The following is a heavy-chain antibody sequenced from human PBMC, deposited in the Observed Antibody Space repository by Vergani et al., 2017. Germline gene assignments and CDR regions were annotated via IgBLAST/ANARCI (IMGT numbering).Heavy chain of an antibody. J-gene: IGHJ4*02. Sequence: VQLVESGGGLVKPGGSLRLSCAASGFTFSGSAMHWVRQASGKGLEWVGRIRSKANSYATAYAASVKGRFTISRDDSTNTSYLQMNSLKTDDTAVYYCTWGSRPGVDYWGQGTLVTVSS. CDR1: GFTFSGSA. V-gene: IGHV3-73*01. CDR2: IRSKANSYAT. D-gene: IGHD3-16*01. CDR3: TWGSRPGVDY.